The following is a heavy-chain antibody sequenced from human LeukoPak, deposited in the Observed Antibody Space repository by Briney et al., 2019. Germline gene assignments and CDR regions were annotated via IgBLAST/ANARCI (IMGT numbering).Heavy chain of an antibody. CDR2: IIPLFGTA. V-gene: IGHV1-69*13. CDR3: AREWAGYGSGSYYYD. CDR1: GGTFSSYA. J-gene: IGHJ4*02. D-gene: IGHD3-10*01. Sequence: PVASVKVSCKASGGTFSSYAISWVRQAPGQGLEWMGGIIPLFGTANYAQKFLGRVIITADESTTTTHMYLSSLKSEDTAVYYCAREWAGYGSGSYYYDWGQGTLVTVSS.